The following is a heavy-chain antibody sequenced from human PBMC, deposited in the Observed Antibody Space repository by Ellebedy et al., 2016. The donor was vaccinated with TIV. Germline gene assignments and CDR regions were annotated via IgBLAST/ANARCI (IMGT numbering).Heavy chain of an antibody. D-gene: IGHD2-21*02. V-gene: IGHV3-23*01. CDR1: GITFSSYA. J-gene: IGHJ4*02. CDR2: ISGSGGST. Sequence: GESLKISCAASGITFSSYAMRWDRQAPGQGLEWVSTISGSGGSTYYADSVKGRFSISRDNSKNTLYLHMNSLRAEDTAVYYCARDHAYCGGDCYSGGTFFDYWGQGTLATVSS. CDR3: ARDHAYCGGDCYSGGTFFDY.